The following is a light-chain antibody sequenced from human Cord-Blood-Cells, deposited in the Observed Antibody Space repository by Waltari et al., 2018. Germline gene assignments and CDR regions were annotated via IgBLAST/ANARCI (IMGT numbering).Light chain of an antibody. V-gene: IGKV1-5*01. J-gene: IGKJ2*01. CDR3: HQYNSYSPYT. CDR2: DAS. Sequence: DNRSIGTPCTLSATFGERLNINCRASQSISSWLAWYQQKPGKAPKLLIYDASSLESGVPSRFSGSRSGTEVALTISSLQPDDFATYYCHQYNSYSPYTFGQGTKLEIK. CDR1: QSISSW.